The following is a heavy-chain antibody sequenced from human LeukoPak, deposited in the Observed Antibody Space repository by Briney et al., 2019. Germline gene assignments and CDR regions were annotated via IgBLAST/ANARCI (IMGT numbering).Heavy chain of an antibody. D-gene: IGHD6-19*01. CDR2: ISYDGSNK. CDR3: ARETIAVAGTLGFDY. CDR1: GFTFSSYA. Sequence: GGSLRLSCAASGFTFSSYAMHWVRQAPGKGLEWVAVISYDGSNKYYADSVKGRFTISRDNSKNTLYLQMNSLRAEDTAVYYCARETIAVAGTLGFDYWGQGTLVTVSS. J-gene: IGHJ4*02. V-gene: IGHV3-30*04.